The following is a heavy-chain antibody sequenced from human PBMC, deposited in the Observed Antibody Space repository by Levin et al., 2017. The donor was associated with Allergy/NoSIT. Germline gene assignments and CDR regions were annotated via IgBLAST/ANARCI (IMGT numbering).Heavy chain of an antibody. J-gene: IGHJ4*02. V-gene: IGHV3-23*01. D-gene: IGHD6-19*01. CDR1: GFTFSSST. CDR2: ISAGSGST. Sequence: LSLTCAGSGFTFSSSTMTWVRQAPGKGLEWVSGISAGSGSTYYADPVKGRFTISRDNSKNTVYLQMNSLRAEDTAVYYCAKPRASGWTTAGDFDYWGQGTLVTVSS. CDR3: AKPRASGWTTAGDFDY.